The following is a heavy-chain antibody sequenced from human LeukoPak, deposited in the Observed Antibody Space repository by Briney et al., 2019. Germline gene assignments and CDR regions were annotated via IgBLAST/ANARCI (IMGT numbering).Heavy chain of an antibody. Sequence: GGSLRLSCAASGFSFISYGMHWVRQAPGKGLEWVGVISDDGRNKKYADSVKGRFTISRDNSKDTLYLQMNSLRAEDTAVYYCARSGCSGGSCYFVYWGQGTLVTVSS. D-gene: IGHD2-15*01. V-gene: IGHV3-30*03. J-gene: IGHJ4*02. CDR2: ISDDGRNK. CDR3: ARSGCSGGSCYFVY. CDR1: GFSFISYG.